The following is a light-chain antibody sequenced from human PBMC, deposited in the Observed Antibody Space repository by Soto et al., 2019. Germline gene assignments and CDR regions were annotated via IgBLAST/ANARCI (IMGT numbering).Light chain of an antibody. CDR2: DAS. CDR3: QQRSNWPPIT. V-gene: IGKV3-11*01. Sequence: EIVLTQSPAILSLSPGERATLSCRASQSVKTFLVWYQQRPGQAPRLLIYDASHRAAGIPARFSGSGFGTDFTLTISSLEPEDAAVYYCQQRSNWPPITFGQGTRLEI. CDR1: QSVKTF. J-gene: IGKJ5*01.